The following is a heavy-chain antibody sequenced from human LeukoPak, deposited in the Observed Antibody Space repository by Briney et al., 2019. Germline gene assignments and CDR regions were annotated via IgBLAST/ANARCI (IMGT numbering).Heavy chain of an antibody. J-gene: IGHJ3*02. CDR2: IKSKADGGTT. V-gene: IGHV3-15*01. CDR3: TTEYEGSGSAFDI. D-gene: IGHD1-26*01. Sequence: GGSLRFSCAASGFTFINAWMSWVRQAPGKGLEWVGRIKSKADGGTTDYAASVKGRFTISRDNSENTLQMNSLKTEDTAVYYCTTEYEGSGSAFDIWGQGTMVTVSS. CDR1: GFTFINAW.